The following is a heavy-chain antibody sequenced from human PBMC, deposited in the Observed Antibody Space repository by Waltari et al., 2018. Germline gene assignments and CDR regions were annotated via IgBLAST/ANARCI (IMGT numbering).Heavy chain of an antibody. CDR1: GGSFSGYY. D-gene: IGHD3-3*01. V-gene: IGHV4-34*01. Sequence: QVQLQQWGAGLLKPSETLSLTCVVSGGSFSGYYWSWIRQPPGKGLEWIGEINHSGRTNCQPSLMGRVPISIDPSKIQFSLKLRSVTVADTAVYYCARANTIFGVIRTWYYMDVWGKGTPVTVSS. J-gene: IGHJ6*03. CDR3: ARANTIFGVIRTWYYMDV. CDR2: INHSGRT.